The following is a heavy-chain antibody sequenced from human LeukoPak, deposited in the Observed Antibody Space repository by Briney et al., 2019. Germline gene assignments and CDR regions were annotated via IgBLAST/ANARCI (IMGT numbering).Heavy chain of an antibody. CDR2: ISAYNGNT. Sequence: EASVKVSCKASGYTFTSYGISWVRQAPGQGLEWMGWISAYNGNTNYAQKLQGRVTMTTDTSTSTAYMEPRSLRSDDTAVYYCARDYLRWLQFGICSDYWGQGTLVTVSS. V-gene: IGHV1-18*01. D-gene: IGHD5-24*01. CDR1: GYTFTSYG. CDR3: ARDYLRWLQFGICSDY. J-gene: IGHJ4*02.